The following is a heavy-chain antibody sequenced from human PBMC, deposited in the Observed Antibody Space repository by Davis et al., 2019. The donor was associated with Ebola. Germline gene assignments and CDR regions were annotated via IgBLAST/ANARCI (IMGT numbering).Heavy chain of an antibody. V-gene: IGHV3-23*01. CDR2: ISGSGGST. CDR3: AKGLTYYDFWSGREYYYYYYMDV. D-gene: IGHD3-3*01. J-gene: IGHJ6*03. CDR1: GFTFSSYA. Sequence: GESLKISCAASGFTFSSYAMSWVRQAPGKGLEWVSAISGSGGSTYYADSVKGRFTISRDNSKNTLYLQMNSLRAEDTAVYYCAKGLTYYDFWSGREYYYYYYMDVWGKGTTVTVSS.